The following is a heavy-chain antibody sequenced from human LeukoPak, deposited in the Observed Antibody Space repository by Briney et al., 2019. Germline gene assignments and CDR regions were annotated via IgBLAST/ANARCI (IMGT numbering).Heavy chain of an antibody. J-gene: IGHJ5*02. CDR2: ISPSGGST. CDR1: GYTFTSNY. D-gene: IGHD5-24*01. Sequence: GASVKVSCKAFGYTFTSNYMHWVRQAPGQGPEWMGVISPSGGSTTYAQKFQGRVTLTRDMSTSTDYLELSSLRSEDTAVYYCARDNSVRDEAWXXNPXXXGTXVTVSS. V-gene: IGHV1-46*01. CDR3: ARDNSVRDEAWXXNP.